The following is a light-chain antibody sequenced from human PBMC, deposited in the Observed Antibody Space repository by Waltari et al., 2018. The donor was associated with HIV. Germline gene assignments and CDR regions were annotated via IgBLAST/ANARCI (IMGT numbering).Light chain of an antibody. CDR3: SAWDSSLTVRI. CDR1: NYNVGNEG. V-gene: IGLV10-54*01. Sequence: QAGLTQPSSVSKDLGQTATLPCTGNNYNVGNEGAAWVLQFQAHPPKLLSYRNDKRPSGISEGFFAFRSANIASPHTSGLRPADDAVYYCSAWDSSLTVRIIGEGTRLTVL. J-gene: IGLJ2*01. CDR2: RND.